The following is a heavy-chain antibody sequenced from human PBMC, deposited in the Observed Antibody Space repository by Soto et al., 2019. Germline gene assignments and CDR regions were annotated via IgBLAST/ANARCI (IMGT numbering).Heavy chain of an antibody. CDR2: TYYRSKWYN. D-gene: IGHD3-22*01. CDR1: GDSVSSNSAA. CDR3: ARENGLETYYHDSSAPGI. V-gene: IGHV6-1*01. Sequence: SQTLSLTCAISGDSVSSNSAAWNWIRQSPSRGLEWLGRTYYRSKWYNDYAVSVKSRITINPDTSKNQFSLKLSSVTAADTAVYYCARENGLETYYHDSSAPGIWGQGTMVTVSS. J-gene: IGHJ3*02.